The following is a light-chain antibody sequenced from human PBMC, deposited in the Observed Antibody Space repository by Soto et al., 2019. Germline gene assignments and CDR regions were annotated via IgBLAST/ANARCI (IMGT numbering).Light chain of an antibody. V-gene: IGLV1-47*01. CDR3: AVWDDSLNGWV. Sequence: QSVLTQPPSASGTPGRRVTISCSGSSSNIGTNYVYWYQQLPGTAPKLLIYRNNLRPSGVPDRFSGSKSGTSASLAISGLRSEDETDYYCAVWDDSLNGWVFGGGTQLTVL. CDR2: RNN. J-gene: IGLJ3*02. CDR1: SSNIGTNY.